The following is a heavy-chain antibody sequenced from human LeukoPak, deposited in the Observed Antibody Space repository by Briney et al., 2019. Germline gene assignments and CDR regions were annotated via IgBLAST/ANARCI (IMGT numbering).Heavy chain of an antibody. CDR2: ISSSSSNI. CDR1: GFTFSTYS. D-gene: IGHD2/OR15-2a*01. Sequence: PGGSLRLSCAASGFTFSTYSMNWVRQAPGKGLEWVSSISSSSSNIYYADSVKGRFTISRDNAKNSLYLQMYSLRAEDTAVYYCARDSSTDYYYYNMDVWGKGTTVTVSS. CDR3: ARDSSTDYYYYNMDV. J-gene: IGHJ6*03. V-gene: IGHV3-21*01.